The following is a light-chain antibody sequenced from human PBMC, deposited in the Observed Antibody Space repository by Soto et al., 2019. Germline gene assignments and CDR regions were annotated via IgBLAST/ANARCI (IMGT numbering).Light chain of an antibody. CDR3: AAWDDTVRSYV. Sequence: QSVLTQPPSVSGTPGQRVTISCSGGISNIGTNYVHWFQQLPGTAPKVLSNRDNQRPSGVPAGFSGSKSGTSASLAISGLRSEDEAEYYCAAWDDTVRSYVFGTGTKLTVL. V-gene: IGLV1-47*01. J-gene: IGLJ1*01. CDR1: ISNIGTNY. CDR2: RDN.